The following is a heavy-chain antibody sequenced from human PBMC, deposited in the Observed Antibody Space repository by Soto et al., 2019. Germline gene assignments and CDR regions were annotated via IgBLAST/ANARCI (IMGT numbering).Heavy chain of an antibody. Sequence: EVQLVESGGGLVQPGRSLRLSCAASGFTFDDYAMHWVRQAPGKGLEWVSGISWNSGSIGYADSVKGRFTISRDNAKNYLFLQMNRLRAEDTALYYCAKGSWYYYDRSGYLDYWGQGTLVTVSS. J-gene: IGHJ4*02. CDR2: ISWNSGSI. CDR1: GFTFDDYA. D-gene: IGHD3-22*01. V-gene: IGHV3-9*01. CDR3: AKGSWYYYDRSGYLDY.